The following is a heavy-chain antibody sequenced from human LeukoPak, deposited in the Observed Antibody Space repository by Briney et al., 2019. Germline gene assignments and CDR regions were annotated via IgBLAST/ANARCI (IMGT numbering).Heavy chain of an antibody. J-gene: IGHJ4*02. D-gene: IGHD3-22*01. CDR1: GYTFSIYA. CDR3: ARGVWSSRGMQYYFDY. Sequence: ASVKVSCKASGYTFSIYAMQWVRQAPGQRLEWMGWINAGNGNTKYSQKFQGRVTITRDTSASTAYMELSSLRFEDTALYYCARGVWSSRGMQYYFDYWGQGTLVTVSS. V-gene: IGHV1-3*01. CDR2: INAGNGNT.